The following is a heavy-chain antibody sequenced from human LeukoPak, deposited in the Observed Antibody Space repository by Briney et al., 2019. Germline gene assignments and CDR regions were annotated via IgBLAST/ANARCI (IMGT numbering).Heavy chain of an antibody. CDR2: ISAYNGNT. D-gene: IGHD3-10*01. V-gene: IGHV1-18*01. CDR3: ARDRGVATMVRGVIIGDY. CDR1: GYTFTSYG. Sequence: ASVKVSCKASGYTFTSYGISWVRQAPGQGLEWMGWISAYNGNTNYAQKLQGRVTMTTDTSTSTAYMELRSLRSDDTAVYYCARDRGVATMVRGVIIGDYWGQGTLVTVSS. J-gene: IGHJ4*02.